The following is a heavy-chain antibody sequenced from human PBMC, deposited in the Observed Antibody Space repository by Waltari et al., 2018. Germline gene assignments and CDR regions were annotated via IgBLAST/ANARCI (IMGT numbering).Heavy chain of an antibody. D-gene: IGHD6-19*01. CDR2: IYSGRST. CDR3: AKAYSSGFYTGAFY. CDR1: GFTFSSYA. J-gene: IGHJ4*02. V-gene: IGHV3-23*03. Sequence: EVQLLESGGGLVQPGGSLRLSCAASGFTFSSYAMSWVRQAPGKGLGWVSVIYSGRSTYYAESRKGRCTISRDNSKTPLYLQMKRLSAEDTAVYYCAKAYSSGFYTGAFYCAPETLVTVSS.